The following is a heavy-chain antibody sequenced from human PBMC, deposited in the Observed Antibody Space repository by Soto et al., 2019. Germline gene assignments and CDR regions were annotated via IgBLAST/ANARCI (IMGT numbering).Heavy chain of an antibody. CDR1: GGSISSYY. Sequence: SETLSLTCTVSGGSISSYYWSWIRQPPGKGLEWIGYIYYSGSTNYNPSLKSRVTISVDTSKNQFSLKLSSVTAADTAVYYFARVSRDFWSGYPSYYFDYWGQGTLVTVSS. CDR3: ARVSRDFWSGYPSYYFDY. V-gene: IGHV4-59*01. J-gene: IGHJ4*02. D-gene: IGHD3-3*01. CDR2: IYYSGST.